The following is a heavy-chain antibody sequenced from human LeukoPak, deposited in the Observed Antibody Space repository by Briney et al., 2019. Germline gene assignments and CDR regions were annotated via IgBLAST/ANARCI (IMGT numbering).Heavy chain of an antibody. CDR2: ISSSSSTI. Sequence: GGSLRLSCAASGFTFSSYSMNWVRQAPGKGLEWVSYISSSSSTIYYADSVKGRFTISRDNAKNSLYLQMNSLRAEDTAVYYCARDVHYYDSSGLIVGAFDIWGQGTMVTVSS. CDR3: ARDVHYYDSSGLIVGAFDI. J-gene: IGHJ3*02. CDR1: GFTFSSYS. V-gene: IGHV3-48*04. D-gene: IGHD3-22*01.